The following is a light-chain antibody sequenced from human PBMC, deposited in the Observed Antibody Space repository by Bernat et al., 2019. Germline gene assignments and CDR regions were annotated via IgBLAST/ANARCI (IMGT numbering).Light chain of an antibody. J-gene: IGLJ2*01. CDR2: EVS. CDR3: CSYAGRTTMI. CDR1: SSDVGSYNL. Sequence: QFALTQPASVSGSPGQSITISCTGASSDVGSYNLVSWYQQLPGRAPRLMIYEVSQRPSGVSYRFSGSKSGNTASLTISGLQSEDEAHYYCCSYAGRTTMIFGGGTKVTVL. V-gene: IGLV2-23*02.